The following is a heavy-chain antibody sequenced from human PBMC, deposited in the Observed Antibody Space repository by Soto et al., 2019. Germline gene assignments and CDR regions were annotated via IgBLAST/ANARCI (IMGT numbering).Heavy chain of an antibody. J-gene: IGHJ5*01. CDR3: VGDGSQTIRDWFAC. V-gene: IGHV4-4*07. CDR1: GASFSGFY. CDR2: IYDTGTT. D-gene: IGHD2-2*02. Sequence: QVQLQESGPGLLKPSETLSLTCTVSGASFSGFYWSWIRKSAGKGLEWIWCIYDTGTTAYNPSLTSRVMMSADKTRKQFSLEWRSVSAADTAVYYCVGDGSQTIRDWFACGG.